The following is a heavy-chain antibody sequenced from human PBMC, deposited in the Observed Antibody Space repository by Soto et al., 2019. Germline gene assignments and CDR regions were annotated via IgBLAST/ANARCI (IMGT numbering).Heavy chain of an antibody. Sequence: QITLQESGPTLVQPTQTLTLTCTFYGFSFTTAGVAVGWIRQTPGGALEWLTLIYYNDDRRFSPSLKTRLTITGDTSKNQVVLSLTNVDPGDTATYFCAHSDGGYEIIYFDFWGQGIPVTVSS. D-gene: IGHD5-12*01. J-gene: IGHJ4*02. CDR2: IYYNDDR. CDR3: AHSDGGYEIIYFDF. V-gene: IGHV2-5*01. CDR1: GFSFTTAGVA.